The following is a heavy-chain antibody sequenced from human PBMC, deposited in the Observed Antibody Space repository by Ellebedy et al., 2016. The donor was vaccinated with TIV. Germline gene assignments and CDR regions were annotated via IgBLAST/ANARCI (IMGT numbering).Heavy chain of an antibody. Sequence: PGGSLRLSCTASGFTFSSYWMSWVRQAPGKGLEWVANIKQDGSEKYYVDSVKGRFTISRDHSKNMLYLQMNSLRAEDTAVYYCAKSSNFWSGDFDYWGQGTLVTVSS. J-gene: IGHJ4*02. CDR1: GFTFSSYW. V-gene: IGHV3-7*03. CDR2: IKQDGSEK. CDR3: AKSSNFWSGDFDY. D-gene: IGHD3-3*01.